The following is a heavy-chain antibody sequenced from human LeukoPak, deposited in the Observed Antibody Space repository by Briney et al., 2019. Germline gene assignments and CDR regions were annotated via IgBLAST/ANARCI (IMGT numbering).Heavy chain of an antibody. J-gene: IGHJ4*02. CDR3: ATWPGGWYGEDS. CDR2: IYGGGST. CDR1: GFTVSTNF. D-gene: IGHD6-19*01. Sequence: GGSLRLSCAASGFTVSTNFMGWVRRAPGKGLEWVSVIYGGGSTYYADSVKGRFTISRDTSKNTLYLQMNSLRAEDTAVYYCATWPGGWYGEDSWGQGTLVTVSP. V-gene: IGHV3-53*01.